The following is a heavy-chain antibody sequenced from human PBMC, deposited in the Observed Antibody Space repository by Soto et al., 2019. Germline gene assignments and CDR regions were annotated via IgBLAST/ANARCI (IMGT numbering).Heavy chain of an antibody. J-gene: IGHJ6*02. CDR2: IYYSGST. D-gene: IGHD6-13*01. V-gene: IGHV4-59*01. CDR1: GGSISSYY. Sequence: PSETLSLTCTVSGGSISSYYWSWIRQPPGKGLEWIGYIYYSGSTNYNPSLKSRVTISVDTSKNQFSLKLSSVTAADTAVYYCARLGSSSWYTPIGGYYHYVMDVWGQGTTVTGSS. CDR3: ARLGSSSWYTPIGGYYHYVMDV.